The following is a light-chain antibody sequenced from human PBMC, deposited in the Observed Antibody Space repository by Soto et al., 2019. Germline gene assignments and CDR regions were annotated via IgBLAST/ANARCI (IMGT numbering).Light chain of an antibody. V-gene: IGLV2-14*01. CDR3: SSKRDSSTLFV. Sequence: QSALTQPPSASGSPGQSVIISCAGSSSDIGAYDYVSWYQHHPGKVPKLLIYEVTNRPSGVSDRFSGSKSGNTASLTISGLQAEDEADYYCSSKRDSSTLFVFGTGTKVTVL. CDR1: SSDIGAYDY. J-gene: IGLJ1*01. CDR2: EVT.